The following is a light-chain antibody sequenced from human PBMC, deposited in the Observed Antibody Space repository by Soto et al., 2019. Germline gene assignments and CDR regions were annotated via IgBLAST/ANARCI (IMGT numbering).Light chain of an antibody. Sequence: QSVLTQSPSASASLGASVKLTCTLSGGHSSYAIAWHQQQPGKGPRYLMKLDSDGSHNKGDGIPDRFSGSSSGAERYLTISSLQSEDEADYYCQTWGSGITVVFGGGTKLTVL. J-gene: IGLJ2*01. CDR3: QTWGSGITVV. V-gene: IGLV4-69*01. CDR1: GGHSSYA. CDR2: LDSDGSH.